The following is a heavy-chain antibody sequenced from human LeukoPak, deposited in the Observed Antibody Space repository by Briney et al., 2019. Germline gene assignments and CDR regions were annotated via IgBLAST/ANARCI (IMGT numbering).Heavy chain of an antibody. V-gene: IGHV3-48*04. CDR3: ARDWGSARDYFDY. CDR1: GFTFSSYS. J-gene: IGHJ4*02. Sequence: PGRSLRLSCAASGFTFSSYSMNWVRQAPGKGLEWVSYISSSSSTIYYADSVKGRFTISRDNAKNSLYLQMNSLRAEDTAVYYCARDWGSARDYFDYWGQGTLVTVSS. CDR2: ISSSSSTI. D-gene: IGHD3-10*01.